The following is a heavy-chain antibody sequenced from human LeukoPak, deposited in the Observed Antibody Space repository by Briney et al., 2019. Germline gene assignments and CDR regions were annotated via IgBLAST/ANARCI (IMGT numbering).Heavy chain of an antibody. CDR2: INPNSGGT. CDR1: GYTLTGYY. V-gene: IGHV1-2*02. Sequence: ASVKVSCKASGYTLTGYYMHWVRQAPGQGLEWMGWINPNSGGTNYAQKFQGKVTMTRDTSISTAYMELSRLRSDDTAVYYCARGKYCSSTSCYPNFDYWGQGTLVTVSS. CDR3: ARGKYCSSTSCYPNFDY. D-gene: IGHD2-2*01. J-gene: IGHJ4*02.